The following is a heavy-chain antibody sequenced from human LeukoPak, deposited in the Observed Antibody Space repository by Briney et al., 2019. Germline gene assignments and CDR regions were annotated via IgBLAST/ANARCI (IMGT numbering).Heavy chain of an antibody. J-gene: IGHJ4*02. D-gene: IGHD1-1*01. V-gene: IGHV3-7*01. Sequence: GGSLRLSCAASRFTFGSYWMSWVRQAPGKGLEWVANIKQDGSETYYVDSVKGRFTISRDNAKNSLYLQMNSLRAGDTAVYYCAPNSATGTIDYWGQGTLVTVSS. CDR2: IKQDGSET. CDR3: APNSATGTIDY. CDR1: RFTFGSYW.